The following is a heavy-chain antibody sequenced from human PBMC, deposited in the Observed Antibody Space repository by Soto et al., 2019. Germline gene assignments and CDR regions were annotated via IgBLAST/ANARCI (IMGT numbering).Heavy chain of an antibody. CDR3: ARSRYSGSYFFDY. Sequence: SETLSLTCTVSGGSISSGDYYWSWIRQPPGKGLEWVAYIHYSGSTYYNPSLKSRVTISVDTSKNQFSLKLSSVTAADTAVYYCARSRYSGSYFFDYWGQGILVTVSS. CDR2: IHYSGST. J-gene: IGHJ4*02. CDR1: GGSISSGDYY. V-gene: IGHV4-30-4*01. D-gene: IGHD1-26*01.